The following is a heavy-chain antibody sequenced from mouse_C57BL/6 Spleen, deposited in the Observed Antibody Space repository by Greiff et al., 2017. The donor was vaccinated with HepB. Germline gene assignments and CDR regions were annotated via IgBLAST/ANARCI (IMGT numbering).Heavy chain of an antibody. J-gene: IGHJ4*01. CDR1: GYTFTSYW. V-gene: IGHV1-72*01. CDR3: AILVENAMDY. Sequence: VQLQQPGAELVKPGASVKLSCKASGYTFTSYWMPWVKQRPGRGLEWIGMIDPNSGGTKYNEKFKSKATLTADKPSSTAYMQLSSLTSEDSAVYYCAILVENAMDYWGQGTSVTVSS. CDR2: IDPNSGGT.